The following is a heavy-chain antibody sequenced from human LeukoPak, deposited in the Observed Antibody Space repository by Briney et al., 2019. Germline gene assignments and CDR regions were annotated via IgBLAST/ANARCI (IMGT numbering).Heavy chain of an antibody. CDR2: INHSGST. CDR1: GVSFSGYY. J-gene: IGHJ4*02. Sequence: SETLSLTCAVYGVSFSGYYWSWIRQPPGKGLEWIGGINHSGSTNYNPSLKSRVTISVDTSKNQFSLKLSSVTAADTAVYYCARGPRIAAIFRVFFYWGQGTLVTVSS. D-gene: IGHD6-13*01. CDR3: ARGPRIAAIFRVFFY. V-gene: IGHV4-34*01.